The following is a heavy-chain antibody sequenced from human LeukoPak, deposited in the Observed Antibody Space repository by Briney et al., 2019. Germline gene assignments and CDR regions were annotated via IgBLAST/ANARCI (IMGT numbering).Heavy chain of an antibody. V-gene: IGHV1-2*02. CDR1: GYTFTGSY. CDR2: INPNNGAT. D-gene: IGHD3-22*01. CDR3: GRGLEGGKWLDY. Sequence: ASVKVSCKASGYTFTGSYMHWVRQAPGQGLEWMGWINPNNGATNYGQKFQGRVTMTWDTSISTAYIELTRLTCDDAAVYFCGRGLEGGKWLDYWGQGALVTVSS. J-gene: IGHJ4*02.